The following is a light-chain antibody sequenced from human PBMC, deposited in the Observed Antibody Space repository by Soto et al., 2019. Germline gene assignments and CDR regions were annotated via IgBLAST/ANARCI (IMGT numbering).Light chain of an antibody. CDR2: STS. CDR3: LQTYGFPLT. Sequence: DIQMTQSPSSLSADVGDRVSITCRASQDIGASLHWFQQKPGKAPQLLISSTSALQSGVPSRFSGRGSGAHFTLTISTLLPEDFATNFCLQTYGFPLTFGGGTTV. V-gene: IGKV1-39*01. J-gene: IGKJ4*01. CDR1: QDIGAS.